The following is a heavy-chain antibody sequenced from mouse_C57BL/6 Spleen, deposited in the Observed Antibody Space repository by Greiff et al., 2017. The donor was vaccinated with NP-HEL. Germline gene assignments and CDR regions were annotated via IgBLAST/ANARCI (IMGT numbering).Heavy chain of an antibody. Sequence: QVQLQQSGAELAKPGASVKLSCKASGYTFTSYWMHWVKQRPGQGLEWIGYINPSSGYTKYNQKFKDKATLTADKSSSTAYMQLSSLTYEDAAVYYCAKESQIYGCYGRSYWYFDVWGTGTTVTVAS. CDR1: GYTFTSYW. V-gene: IGHV1-7*01. D-gene: IGHD1-1*01. CDR2: INPSSGYT. J-gene: IGHJ1*03. CDR3: AKESQIYGCYGRSYWYFDV.